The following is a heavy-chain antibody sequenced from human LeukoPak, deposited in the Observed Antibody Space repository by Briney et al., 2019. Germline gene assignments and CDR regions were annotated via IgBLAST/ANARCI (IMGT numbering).Heavy chain of an antibody. V-gene: IGHV1-18*01. CDR1: GYTFTAYG. D-gene: IGHD3-22*01. J-gene: IGHJ4*02. CDR2: ISGYNGDT. CDR3: ATSTGGYSDLYFHY. Sequence: GASVKVSCKASGYTFTAYGISWVRQAPGQGLEWMGWISGYNGDTKYAQRLEGRVTMTTDTSTTTAFMDLRSLRSDDTAVYFCATSTGGYSDLYFHYWGQGTLVSVSS.